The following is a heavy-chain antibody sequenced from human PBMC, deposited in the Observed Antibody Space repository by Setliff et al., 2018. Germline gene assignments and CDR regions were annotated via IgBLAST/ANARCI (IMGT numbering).Heavy chain of an antibody. D-gene: IGHD2-2*01. Sequence: GASVKVSCKASGYTFTSYGVSWVRQAPGQGLEWMGWISAYNGNINYAQKFQGRVTMTTDTYTGTGYMELRSLTSDDTAVYFCARFGGSCSSSSCYASDLWGQGTMVTVSS. J-gene: IGHJ3*01. CDR2: ISAYNGNI. V-gene: IGHV1-18*01. CDR3: ARFGGSCSSSSCYASDL. CDR1: GYTFTSYG.